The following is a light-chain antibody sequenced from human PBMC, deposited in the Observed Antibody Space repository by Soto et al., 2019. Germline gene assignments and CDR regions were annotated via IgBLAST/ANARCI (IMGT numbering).Light chain of an antibody. V-gene: IGLV2-11*01. CDR1: SSDVGNYNY. CDR3: CSYAGDYSYV. CDR2: DVT. J-gene: IGLJ1*01. Sequence: QSALTQPRSVSGSPGQSVTISCTGTSSDVGNYNYVSWYQQHPGKAPKFMIYDVTKRPSGVPYRFSGSKAGNTASLTISGLQAEYEADYYCCSYAGDYSYVFGTGTKLTVL.